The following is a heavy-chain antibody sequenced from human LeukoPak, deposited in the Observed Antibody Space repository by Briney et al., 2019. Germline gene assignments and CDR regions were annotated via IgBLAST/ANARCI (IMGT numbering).Heavy chain of an antibody. CDR2: IYYSGST. CDR3: ARVAPTLRFLESYAFDI. Sequence: SETLSLTCTVSGGSISSSSYYWGWIRQPPGKGLEWIGYIYYSGSTNYNPSLKSRVTISVDTSKNQFSLKLSSVTAADTAVYYCARVAPTLRFLESYAFDIWGQGTMVTVSS. D-gene: IGHD3-3*01. V-gene: IGHV4-61*05. CDR1: GGSISSSSYY. J-gene: IGHJ3*02.